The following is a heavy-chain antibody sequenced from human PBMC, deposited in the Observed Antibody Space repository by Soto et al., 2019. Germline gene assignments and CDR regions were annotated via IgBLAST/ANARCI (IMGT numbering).Heavy chain of an antibody. Sequence: QVQLVQSGAAVKKPGSSLRVSCRASGGTFDSYSISWVRQAPGQGLEWLGKVAPIFDFSRYAPKFQGRVTITADKSTSIAYMDLSGLTSQDTAVYYCATGALGGRQPLVRDAFDFWGQGTKVTVSS. CDR1: GGTFDSYS. V-gene: IGHV1-69*02. CDR3: ATGALGGRQPLVRDAFDF. CDR2: VAPIFDFS. D-gene: IGHD3-16*01. J-gene: IGHJ3*01.